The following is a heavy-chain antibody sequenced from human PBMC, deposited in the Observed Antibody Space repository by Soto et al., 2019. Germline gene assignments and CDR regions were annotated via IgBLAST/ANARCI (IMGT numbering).Heavy chain of an antibody. CDR2: ITAGNGNT. CDR3: ASSATTADYYYGMDV. D-gene: IGHD1-26*01. J-gene: IGHJ6*02. V-gene: IGHV1-3*05. Sequence: QVQLVQSGAEEKKPGASVKVSCKASGYTFTSYAMHWVRQAPGQRLEWMGWITAGNGNTKYSQKFQGRVTITRDTCASTAYMELSSLRSEDTAVYYCASSATTADYYYGMDVWGPGTTVTVSS. CDR1: GYTFTSYA.